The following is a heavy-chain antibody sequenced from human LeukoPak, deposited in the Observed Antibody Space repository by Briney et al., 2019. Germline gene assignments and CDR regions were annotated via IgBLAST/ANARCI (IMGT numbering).Heavy chain of an antibody. CDR2: INHSGST. Sequence: SETLSLTCAVYGGSFSGYYWSWIRQPPGKGLEWIGEINHSGSTNYNPSLKSRVTISVDTSKNQFSLKLSSVTAADTAVYYCARVPTLYYYGSGTRNYLNWFDPWGQGTLVTVSS. CDR3: ARVPTLYYYGSGTRNYLNWFDP. J-gene: IGHJ5*02. CDR1: GGSFSGYY. D-gene: IGHD3-10*01. V-gene: IGHV4-34*01.